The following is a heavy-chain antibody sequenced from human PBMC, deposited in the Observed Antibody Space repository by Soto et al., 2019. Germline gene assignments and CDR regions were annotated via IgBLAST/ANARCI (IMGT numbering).Heavy chain of an antibody. CDR3: AKDRNYYDSSGFDY. CDR1: GFTFSSYA. J-gene: IGHJ4*02. D-gene: IGHD3-22*01. V-gene: IGHV3-23*01. CDR2: ISGSGGST. Sequence: LSLTCAASGFTFSSYAMSWVRQAPGKGLEWVSAISGSGGSTYYADSVKGRFTISRDNSKNTLYLQMNSLRAEDTAVYYCAKDRNYYDSSGFDYWGQGTLVTVSS.